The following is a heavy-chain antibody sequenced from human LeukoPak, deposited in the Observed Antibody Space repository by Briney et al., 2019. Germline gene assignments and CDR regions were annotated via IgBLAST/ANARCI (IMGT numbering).Heavy chain of an antibody. CDR1: GYTFSSYY. CDR3: GRGGLGGGDY. J-gene: IGHJ4*02. D-gene: IGHD3-16*01. Sequence: ASVKVSCKASGYTFSSYYMHWVRQGPGQGLEWMGMISPSGGSTNYAQKFQGRVTMTRDTPTSTVSMALTSLGSGDAAVYYGGRGGLGGGDYWGQGTLVTVSS. CDR2: ISPSGGST. V-gene: IGHV1-46*01.